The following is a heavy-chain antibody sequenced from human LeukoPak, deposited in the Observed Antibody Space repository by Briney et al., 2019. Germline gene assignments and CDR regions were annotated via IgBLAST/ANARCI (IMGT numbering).Heavy chain of an antibody. J-gene: IGHJ4*02. Sequence: GASMKVSCKASGYTFTSYYIHWVRQAPGQGLEWMGIINPSSGSTSYAQRFQGRVTVTKDTSTSTVYMDLSSLRSEDTAVYYCARAPRYGPSDYWGQGTLVTVTS. CDR2: INPSSGST. D-gene: IGHD5-18*01. CDR3: ARAPRYGPSDY. V-gene: IGHV1-46*01. CDR1: GYTFTSYY.